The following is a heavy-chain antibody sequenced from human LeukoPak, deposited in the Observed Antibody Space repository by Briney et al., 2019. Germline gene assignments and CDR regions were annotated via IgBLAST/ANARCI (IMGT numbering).Heavy chain of an antibody. Sequence: GGSLRLSCAASGFTFSSYAMHWVRQAPGKGLEWVANIKQDGSEKYYVDSVKGRFTISRDNAENSLYLQMNSLRVEDTAVYYCAARSSGNPYFWGQGTLVTVSS. CDR3: AARSSGNPYF. CDR2: IKQDGSEK. J-gene: IGHJ4*02. V-gene: IGHV3-7*03. D-gene: IGHD1-26*01. CDR1: GFTFSSYA.